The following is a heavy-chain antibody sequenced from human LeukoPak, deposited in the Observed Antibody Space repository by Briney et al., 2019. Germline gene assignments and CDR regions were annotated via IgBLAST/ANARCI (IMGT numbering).Heavy chain of an antibody. D-gene: IGHD3-22*01. CDR3: ARGYDSSGYYTEFGY. V-gene: IGHV3-23*01. Sequence: GSLRLSCAGSGFTFSSYAMSWVRQAPGKGLEWVSAIRGSGDSTFYADSVKGRFSVSRDNSENTLYLQMSSLRAEDTALYYCARGYDSSGYYTEFGYWGQGTLVTVSS. J-gene: IGHJ4*02. CDR1: GFTFSSYA. CDR2: IRGSGDST.